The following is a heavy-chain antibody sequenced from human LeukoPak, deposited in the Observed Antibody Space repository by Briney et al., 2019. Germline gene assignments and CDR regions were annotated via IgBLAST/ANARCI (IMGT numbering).Heavy chain of an antibody. Sequence: GGSLRLSCAASGFTVSSNYMSWVRQAPGMGLEWVSVIYSGGSTYYADSVKGRFTISRDNSKNTLYLQMNSLRAEDTAVYYCAKDLIAAATDYWGQGTLVTVSS. J-gene: IGHJ4*02. D-gene: IGHD6-13*01. CDR3: AKDLIAAATDY. V-gene: IGHV3-53*01. CDR1: GFTVSSNY. CDR2: IYSGGST.